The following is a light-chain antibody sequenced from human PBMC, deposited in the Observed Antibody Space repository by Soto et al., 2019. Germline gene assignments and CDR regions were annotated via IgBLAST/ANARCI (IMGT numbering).Light chain of an antibody. CDR3: NSHTSGDFRV. J-gene: IGLJ1*01. Sequence: QSVLTQSPSASGSPGQSVTISCTGTKNDIGVYDFVSWYQHHPGKAPRLIIYEVVQRPSGVPDRFSGSKSGNTASLTVSGLQAADEADYFCNSHTSGDFRVFGTGTKVTVL. CDR1: KNDIGVYDF. CDR2: EVV. V-gene: IGLV2-8*01.